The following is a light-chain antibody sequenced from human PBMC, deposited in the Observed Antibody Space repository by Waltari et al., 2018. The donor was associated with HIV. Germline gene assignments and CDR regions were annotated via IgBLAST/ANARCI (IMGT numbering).Light chain of an antibody. CDR3: QAWGSTIKGV. CDR1: ELGDKY. Sequence: SYEVTQPPSVAVSPGQTASITCSGYELGDKYTCWYQQKPGQSPLLVIYQDYKRPSGIPVRFSGSSSGQTATLTISGTLPLDEADYYCQAWGSTIKGVFGRGTKLTVL. CDR2: QDY. V-gene: IGLV3-1*01. J-gene: IGLJ2*01.